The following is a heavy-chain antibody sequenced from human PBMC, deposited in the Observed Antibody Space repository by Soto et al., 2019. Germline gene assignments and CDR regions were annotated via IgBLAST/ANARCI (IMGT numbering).Heavy chain of an antibody. CDR3: ASMGYHYGSGSYPLDY. CDR1: GGSISSYY. Sequence: SETLSLTCTVSGGSISSYYWTWIRQPPGKGLERIGFIYNSGSTHYNPSLRSRITITVDTSKNQYSLKLRSVTAADTAVYYCASMGYHYGSGSYPLDYGGQGTLVTVS. V-gene: IGHV4-59*08. CDR2: IYNSGST. J-gene: IGHJ4*02. D-gene: IGHD3-10*01.